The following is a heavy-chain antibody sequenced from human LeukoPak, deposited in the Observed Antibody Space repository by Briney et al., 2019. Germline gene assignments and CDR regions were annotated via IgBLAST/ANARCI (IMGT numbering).Heavy chain of an antibody. CDR3: ARDPWDQDSGSYGRSDYYYYMDV. CDR1: GYTLTELS. J-gene: IGHJ6*03. D-gene: IGHD1-26*01. CDR2: FDPEDGKT. Sequence: ASVKVSCKVSGYTLTELSMHWVRQAPGKGLEWMGGFDPEDGKTIYAQKFQGRVTMTRDTSISTAYMELSRLRSDDTAVYYCARDPWDQDSGSYGRSDYYYYMDVWGKGTTVTVSS. V-gene: IGHV1-24*01.